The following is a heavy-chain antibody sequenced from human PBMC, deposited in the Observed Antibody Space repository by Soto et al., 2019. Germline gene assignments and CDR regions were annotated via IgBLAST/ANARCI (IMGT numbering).Heavy chain of an antibody. Sequence: QITLKESGPTLVKPTQTLTLTCTFSGFSLSTSGVGVGWIRQPPGKALEWLALIYWDDDKRYSPSLKSRLTITKDPSKNQGVLTMTNMDPVDTATYYCAHYFYILVDDAFDIWGQGTMVTVSS. CDR1: GFSLSTSGVG. CDR2: IYWDDDK. D-gene: IGHD2-8*02. J-gene: IGHJ3*02. V-gene: IGHV2-5*02. CDR3: AHYFYILVDDAFDI.